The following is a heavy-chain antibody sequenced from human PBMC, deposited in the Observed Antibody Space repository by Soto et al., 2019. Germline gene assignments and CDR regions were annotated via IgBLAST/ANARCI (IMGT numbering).Heavy chain of an antibody. CDR1: GGTFSSYT. CDR3: ARNSLGESTYYYYGMDV. J-gene: IGHJ6*02. CDR2: IIPILGIA. V-gene: IGHV1-69*02. D-gene: IGHD3-10*01. Sequence: QVQLVQSGAEVKKPGSSVKVSCKASGGTFSSYTISWVRQAPGQGLEWMGRIIPILGIANYAQKFQGRVTITADKSTSTAYMELSSLRSEDTAVYYCARNSLGESTYYYYGMDVWGQGTTVTVSS.